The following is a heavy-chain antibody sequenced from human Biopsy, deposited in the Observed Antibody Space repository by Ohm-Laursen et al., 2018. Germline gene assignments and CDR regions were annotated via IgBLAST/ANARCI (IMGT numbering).Heavy chain of an antibody. CDR1: GGSFSGYY. Sequence: TLSLTCAVYGGSFSGYYWSWIRQPPGKGLEWIGEINHSGSTNFNPSFKSRVTISVDTSKKQFSLKLSSVTAADTAVYYCAVKSYFSTSFDPWGQGTLVTVSS. D-gene: IGHD1-26*01. V-gene: IGHV4-34*01. CDR3: AVKSYFSTSFDP. J-gene: IGHJ5*02. CDR2: INHSGST.